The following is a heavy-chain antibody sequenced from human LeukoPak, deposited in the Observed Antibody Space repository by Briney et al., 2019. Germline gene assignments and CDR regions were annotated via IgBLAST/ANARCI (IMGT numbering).Heavy chain of an antibody. Sequence: NPSETLSLTCTVSGGSISSSTYYWGWIRQAPGKGLEWIGSIYYSGSTYYSPSLKSRVIISVDTSKNQFSLELSSVTAADTAVYYCARHIFGSGYDRIDAFDIWGQGTIVTVSS. CDR2: IYYSGST. CDR1: GGSISSSTYY. V-gene: IGHV4-39*01. D-gene: IGHD3-22*01. CDR3: ARHIFGSGYDRIDAFDI. J-gene: IGHJ3*02.